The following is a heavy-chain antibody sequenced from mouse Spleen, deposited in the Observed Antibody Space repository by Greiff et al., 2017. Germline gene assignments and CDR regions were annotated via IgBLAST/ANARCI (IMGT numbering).Heavy chain of an antibody. CDR3: ARRGDGDY. D-gene: IGHD2-3*01. Sequence: EVKLMESGGGLVKPGGSLKLSCAASGFTFSSYGMSWVRQTPEKRLEWVATISGGGSYTYYPDSVKGRFTISRDNAKNNLYLQMSSLRSEDTALYYCARRGDGDYWGQGTSVTVSS. V-gene: IGHV5-9-2*01. J-gene: IGHJ4*01. CDR2: ISGGGSYT. CDR1: GFTFSSYG.